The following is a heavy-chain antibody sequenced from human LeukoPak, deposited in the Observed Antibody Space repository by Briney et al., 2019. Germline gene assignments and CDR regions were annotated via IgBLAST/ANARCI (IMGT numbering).Heavy chain of an antibody. D-gene: IGHD2-21*01. CDR2: ISYDGSNK. J-gene: IGHJ4*02. CDR1: GFNFGIYG. CDR3: VKDSCGDCYSLDY. Sequence: PGTSLRLSCTASGFNFGIYGMHWVRQAPGKGLEWVAVISYDGSNKYYADSVKGRFTISRDNSKNTLYLQMNSLRAEDTAVYYCVKDSCGDCYSLDYWGQGTLVTVSS. V-gene: IGHV3-30*18.